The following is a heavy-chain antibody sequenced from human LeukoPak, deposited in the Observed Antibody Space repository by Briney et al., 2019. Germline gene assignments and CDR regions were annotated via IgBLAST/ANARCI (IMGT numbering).Heavy chain of an antibody. CDR3: TGGGFGEAYYYYYYIDV. V-gene: IGHV1-46*01. J-gene: IGHJ6*03. CDR1: GYTFTSYY. CDR2: INPSGGSI. Sequence: GASVKVSCKASGYTFTSYYMHWVRQAPGQGREWMGIINPSGGSISYAQKFQGRVTMTRDMSTSTVYMELSSLRSEDTAGSYCTGGGFGEAYYYYYYIDVWGKGTTVTVSS. D-gene: IGHD3-10*01.